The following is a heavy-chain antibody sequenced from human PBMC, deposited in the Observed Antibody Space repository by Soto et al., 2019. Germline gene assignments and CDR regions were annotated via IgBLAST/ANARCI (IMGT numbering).Heavy chain of an antibody. CDR1: GFTFSSYE. V-gene: IGHV3-48*03. D-gene: IGHD4-17*01. J-gene: IGHJ6*02. Sequence: EVQLVESGGGLVQPGGSLRLSCAASGFTFSSYEMNWVRQAPGKGLEWVSYISSSGSTIYYADSVKGRFTISRDNAKNSLYLQMNSLRAEDTAAYYCARDLLDHDYGDYLGYYYYGMDVWGQGTTVTVSS. CDR2: ISSSGSTI. CDR3: ARDLLDHDYGDYLGYYYYGMDV.